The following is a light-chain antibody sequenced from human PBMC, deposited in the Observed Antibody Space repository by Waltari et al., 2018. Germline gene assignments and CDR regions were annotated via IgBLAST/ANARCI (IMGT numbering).Light chain of an antibody. CDR2: DVS. Sequence: DIQVTQSPSSLSASVGDRVSITCRASQNIGNNLNWYQQQPGRAPKLLIYDVSSLNSGVPSRFRGSSSGTEFTLTISSLQPEDFATYYGQQSFTIPVAFGGGTKVDI. CDR1: QNIGNN. J-gene: IGKJ4*01. CDR3: QQSFTIPVA. V-gene: IGKV1-39*01.